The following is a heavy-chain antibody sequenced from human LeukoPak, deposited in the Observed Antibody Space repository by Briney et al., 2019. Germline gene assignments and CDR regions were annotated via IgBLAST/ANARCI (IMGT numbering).Heavy chain of an antibody. D-gene: IGHD5-12*01. J-gene: IGHJ4*02. Sequence: PGGSLRLSCAASGFTFSSYWMHWVRQAPGKGLVWVSRINSDGSSTSYADSVKGRFTISRDNAKNTPYLQMNSLRAEDTAVYYCARDLEYSGYDWEGLFDYWGQGTLVTVSS. CDR2: INSDGSST. V-gene: IGHV3-74*01. CDR3: ARDLEYSGYDWEGLFDY. CDR1: GFTFSSYW.